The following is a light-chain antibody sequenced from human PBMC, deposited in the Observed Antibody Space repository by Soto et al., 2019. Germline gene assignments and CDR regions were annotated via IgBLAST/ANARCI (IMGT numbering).Light chain of an antibody. J-gene: IGKJ4*01. CDR2: GAS. CDR1: QSVTTN. CDR3: QQYNIWPLT. V-gene: IGKV3-15*01. Sequence: LMMAQSPSTLSVSPGERATLSCRASQSVTTNLAWYQQKPGQAPRLLIYGASTRATGIPARFSGSGSGTEFTLTISSLQSEDFAVYYCQQYNIWPLTFGGGTKVDIK.